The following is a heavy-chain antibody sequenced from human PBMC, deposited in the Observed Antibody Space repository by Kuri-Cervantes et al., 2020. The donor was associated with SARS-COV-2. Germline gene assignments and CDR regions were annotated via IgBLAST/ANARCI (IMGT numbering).Heavy chain of an antibody. D-gene: IGHD6-13*01. V-gene: IGHV3-48*01. CDR1: GFTFSRYA. CDR2: ISSSSSPI. CDR3: ARDLGDWGSSWFFAFDI. Sequence: GESLKISCAASGFTFSRYAMNWVRQAPGKGLEWVSYISSSSSPIYFADSVKGRFTISRDNAKKSLFLHMNGLRAEDTAVYYCARDLGDWGSSWFFAFDIWGQGTRVTVSS. J-gene: IGHJ3*02.